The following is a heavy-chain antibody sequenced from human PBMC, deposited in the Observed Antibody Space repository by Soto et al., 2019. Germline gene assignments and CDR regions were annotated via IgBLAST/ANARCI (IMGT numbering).Heavy chain of an antibody. Sequence: PGGSLRLSCAASGFTFSSYAMSWVRQAPGKGLEWVSAISGSGGSTYYADSVKGRFTISRDNSKNTLYLQMNSLRAEDTAVYYCAAGESRPYYFDYWGQGTLVTVSS. V-gene: IGHV3-23*01. CDR3: AAGESRPYYFDY. CDR1: GFTFSSYA. CDR2: ISGSGGST. D-gene: IGHD3-16*01. J-gene: IGHJ4*02.